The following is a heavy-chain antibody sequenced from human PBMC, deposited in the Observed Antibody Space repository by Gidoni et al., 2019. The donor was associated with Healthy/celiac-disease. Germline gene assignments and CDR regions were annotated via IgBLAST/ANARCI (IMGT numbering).Heavy chain of an antibody. J-gene: IGHJ4*02. V-gene: IGHV3-23*01. CDR2: ISGSGGST. CDR1: GFTFRSSA. CDR3: AKDTFYYDSSGYYLRGPLY. Sequence: EVQLLESGGGLVQPGGSLRLSCAASGFTFRSSAMRWVRQAPGKGLEWVSAISGSGGSTYYADAVKGRFTISRDNSKNTLYLQMNSLRAEDTAVYYCAKDTFYYDSSGYYLRGPLYWGQGTLVTVSS. D-gene: IGHD3-22*01.